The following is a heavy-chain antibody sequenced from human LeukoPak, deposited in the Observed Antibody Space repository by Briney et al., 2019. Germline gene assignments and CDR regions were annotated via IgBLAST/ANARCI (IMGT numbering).Heavy chain of an antibody. D-gene: IGHD1-1*01. V-gene: IGHV3-48*01. CDR3: ARRNEYFDY. J-gene: IGHJ4*02. Sequence: GGSLRLSCAASGFTFSSYAMSWVRQAPGKGLEWVSYISSGSGAIHYADSVKGRFTISRDNVKNSLYLQMSSLRAEDTAIYYCARRNEYFDYWGQGTLVTASS. CDR1: GFTFSSYA. CDR2: ISSGSGAI.